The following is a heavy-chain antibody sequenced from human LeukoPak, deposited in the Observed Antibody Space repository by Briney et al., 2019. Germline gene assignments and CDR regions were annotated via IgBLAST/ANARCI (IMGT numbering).Heavy chain of an antibody. D-gene: IGHD3-16*02. J-gene: IGHJ4*02. CDR1: GDSVSSNSAA. Sequence: SQTLSLTCAISGDSVSSNSAAWNWIRQSPSRGLEWLGRTYYRSKWYNDYAVSVKSRITINPDTSKNQFSLQLDSVTPEDTAVYYCARAYFSLITFGGVIGEFDYWGQGTLVTVSS. CDR3: ARAYFSLITFGGVIGEFDY. CDR2: TYYRSKWYN. V-gene: IGHV6-1*01.